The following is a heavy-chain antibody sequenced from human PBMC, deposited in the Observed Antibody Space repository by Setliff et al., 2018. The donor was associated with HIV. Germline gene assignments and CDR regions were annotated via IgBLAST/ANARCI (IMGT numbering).Heavy chain of an antibody. V-gene: IGHV1-18*01. J-gene: IGHJ3*02. CDR1: GYTFSSYG. CDR2: ISAYNGNT. Sequence: VASVKVSCKASGYTFSSYGISWVRQAPGQGVEWMGWISAYNGNTNYAQKRQGRVTMTTDTSTSTAYMELRSLRSDDTAVYYCARGYYNFWSGYYDSRFPNPIDAFDIWGQGTMVTVS. CDR3: ARGYYNFWSGYYDSRFPNPIDAFDI. D-gene: IGHD3-3*01.